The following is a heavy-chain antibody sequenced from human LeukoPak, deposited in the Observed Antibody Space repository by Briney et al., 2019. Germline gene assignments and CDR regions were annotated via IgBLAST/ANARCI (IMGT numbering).Heavy chain of an antibody. CDR1: GFTFSSYG. Sequence: GGSLRLSCAASGFTFSSYGMHWVRQAPGKGLEWVAVISYDGSNKYYADSVKGRFTISRDNSKNTLYLQMNSLRAEDTAVYYCAKVSLSSSWLMTSGMDVWGQGTTVTVSS. V-gene: IGHV3-30*18. CDR2: ISYDGSNK. D-gene: IGHD6-13*01. CDR3: AKVSLSSSWLMTSGMDV. J-gene: IGHJ6*02.